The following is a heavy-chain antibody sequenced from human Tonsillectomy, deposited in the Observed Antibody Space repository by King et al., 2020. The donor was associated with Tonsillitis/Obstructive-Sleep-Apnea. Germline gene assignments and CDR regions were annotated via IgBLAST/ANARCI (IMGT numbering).Heavy chain of an antibody. CDR2: IWYDGSNK. CDR3: AIDSDTSGYYEDGFDI. V-gene: IGHV3-33*01. D-gene: IGHD3-22*01. Sequence: VQLVASGGGVVQPGRSLRLSCAASGFSFSNYGMHWVRQAPGKGLEGVAVIWYDGSNKYYAASVKGRFTISRDNSKNTLYLQMNSLRAEDTAVYYCAIDSDTSGYYEDGFDIWGQGTMVTVSS. CDR1: GFSFSNYG. J-gene: IGHJ3*02.